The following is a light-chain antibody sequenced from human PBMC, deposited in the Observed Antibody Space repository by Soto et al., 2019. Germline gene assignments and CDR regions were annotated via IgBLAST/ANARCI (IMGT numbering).Light chain of an antibody. J-gene: IGKJ1*01. Sequence: DIQMTQSPSSLSASVGDRVTITCRASQSISSYLNWYQQKPGKAPKLLISASSSLQSGVPSRFSGSGSGTDFTLTISSLQPEDFATYYCQQSTSFPRTFGQGTKVDIK. V-gene: IGKV1-39*01. CDR2: ASS. CDR3: QQSTSFPRT. CDR1: QSISSY.